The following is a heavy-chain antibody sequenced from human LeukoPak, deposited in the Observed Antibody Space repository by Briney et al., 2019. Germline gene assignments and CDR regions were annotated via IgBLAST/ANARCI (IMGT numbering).Heavy chain of an antibody. V-gene: IGHV3-33*01. J-gene: IGHJ6*02. CDR1: GFTFSSYG. Sequence: GGSLRLSCAASGFTFSSYGMHWVRQAPGKGLEWVAVIWYDGRNKYSADSVKGRFTISRDNSKNTLYLQMNSLRAEDTALYYCARATPDYYGMDVWGQGTTVTVSS. CDR3: ARATPDYYGMDV. CDR2: IWYDGRNK.